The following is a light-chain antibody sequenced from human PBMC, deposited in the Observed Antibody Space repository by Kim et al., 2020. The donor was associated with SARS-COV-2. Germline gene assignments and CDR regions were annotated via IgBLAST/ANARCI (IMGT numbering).Light chain of an antibody. V-gene: IGLV3-9*01. CDR1: VIGSKN. J-gene: IGLJ1*01. CDR3: QVWDSSTYV. CDR2: RDS. Sequence: GALGQRARITLGVNVIGSKNVHWYQQKPRQAPVLVIYRDSNRPSGIPERFSGSNSGNTATLTISRAQAGDEADYYCQVWDSSTYVFGTGTKVTVL.